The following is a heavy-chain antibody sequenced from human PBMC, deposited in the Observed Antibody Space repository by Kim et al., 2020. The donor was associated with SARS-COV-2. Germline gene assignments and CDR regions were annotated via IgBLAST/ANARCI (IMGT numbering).Heavy chain of an antibody. Sequence: GGSLRLSCAASGFTFSDFAFHWVRQAPGKGLEWVAVISDDANTNYEASSVKGRFTITSDNSKNTLYLQMNSMRAEDTAVYYCARGGYSSSWSIGEAFAFWRQGTMHTVSS. J-gene: IGHJ3*01. CDR3: ARGGYSSSWSIGEAFAF. CDR1: GFTFSDFA. D-gene: IGHD6-13*01. V-gene: IGHV3-30*04. CDR2: ISDDANTN.